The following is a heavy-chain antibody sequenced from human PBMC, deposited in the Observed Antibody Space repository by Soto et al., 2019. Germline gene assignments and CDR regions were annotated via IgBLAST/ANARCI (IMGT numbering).Heavy chain of an antibody. Sequence: GGSLSLSCEASGFSFNTYGMHWVRQAPGKGLEWVALIWYDGTKKYYADSVKGRSTISRDNSKNTLYLQMNSLIVEDTAVYYCARRVNYFDYWGQGTLVTVSS. CDR1: GFSFNTYG. CDR2: IWYDGTKK. J-gene: IGHJ4*02. CDR3: ARRVNYFDY. V-gene: IGHV3-33*01.